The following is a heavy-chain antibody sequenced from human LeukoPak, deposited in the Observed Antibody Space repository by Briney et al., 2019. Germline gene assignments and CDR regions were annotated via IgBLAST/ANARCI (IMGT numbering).Heavy chain of an antibody. Sequence: GGSLRLSCAASGFTFSSYAVSWVRQAPGEGLEWVSAISGSGGNTYYTDSVKGRFTISRDNSKNTLYLQMNSLRPEDTAVYYCAKGLYSSSYPYYFDYWGQGTLVTVSS. D-gene: IGHD3-22*01. V-gene: IGHV3-23*01. J-gene: IGHJ4*02. CDR2: ISGSGGNT. CDR3: AKGLYSSSYPYYFDY. CDR1: GFTFSSYA.